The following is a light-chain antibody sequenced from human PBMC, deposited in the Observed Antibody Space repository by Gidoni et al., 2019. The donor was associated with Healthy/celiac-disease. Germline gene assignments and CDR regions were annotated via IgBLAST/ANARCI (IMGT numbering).Light chain of an antibody. CDR1: QDISNY. V-gene: IGKV1-33*01. Sequence: DIQMTQSPSSLSASVGDRVTITCQASQDISNYLNWYQQKPGKAPKLLIYDASNLETGVPSRLSGSGSGTDLTFTISSLQPEDSATYYCQQYDNLPRTFGQGTKVEIK. CDR2: DAS. J-gene: IGKJ1*01. CDR3: QQYDNLPRT.